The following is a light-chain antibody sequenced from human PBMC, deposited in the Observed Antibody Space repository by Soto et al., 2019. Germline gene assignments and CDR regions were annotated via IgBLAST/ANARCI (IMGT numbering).Light chain of an antibody. V-gene: IGKV3D-20*01. CDR2: GAS. CDR3: QQYGTSPYT. J-gene: IGKJ2*01. Sequence: EIVLTHSPATLSLSPGERATLSCGASQSASSTYLAWYQQKPGLAPRLLIYGASSRATGIPDRFSGSGSGTDFTLTSSRLEPVDFAVYYCQQYGTSPYTFGQGTKLEIK. CDR1: QSASSTY.